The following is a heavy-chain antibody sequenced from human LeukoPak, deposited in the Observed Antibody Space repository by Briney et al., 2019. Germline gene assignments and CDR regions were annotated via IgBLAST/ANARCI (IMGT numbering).Heavy chain of an antibody. CDR2: ISYDGSNK. CDR1: GFTFSSYA. V-gene: IGHV3-30*04. J-gene: IGHJ6*04. Sequence: GGSLRLSCAASGFTFSSYAMHWVRQAPGKGPEWVAVISYDGSNKYYADSVKGRFTISRDNSKNTLYLQMNSLRAEDTAVYYCARPYCSGGSCRGGMDVWGKGTTVTVSS. CDR3: ARPYCSGGSCRGGMDV. D-gene: IGHD2-15*01.